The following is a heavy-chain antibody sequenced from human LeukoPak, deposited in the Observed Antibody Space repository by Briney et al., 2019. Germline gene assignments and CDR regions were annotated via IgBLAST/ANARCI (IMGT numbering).Heavy chain of an antibody. D-gene: IGHD3-10*01. Sequence: SETLSLTCTVSGGSISSYYWSWIRQPAGKGLEWIGRIYTSGSTDYNPSLKSRVTMSVDTSKNQFSLKLSSVTAADTAVYYCARASSNSGSYYRLDYWGQGTLVTVSS. CDR3: ARASSNSGSYYRLDY. CDR2: IYTSGST. V-gene: IGHV4-4*07. J-gene: IGHJ4*02. CDR1: GGSISSYY.